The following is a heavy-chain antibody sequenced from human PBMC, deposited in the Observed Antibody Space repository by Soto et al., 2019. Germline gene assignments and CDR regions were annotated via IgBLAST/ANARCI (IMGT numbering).Heavy chain of an antibody. CDR3: ARHFYALGSSDYYYYGMDV. J-gene: IGHJ6*02. D-gene: IGHD6-25*01. Sequence: PSETLSLTCTVSGGSVSSSSYYWGWIRQPPGKGLEWIGSIYYSGSTYYNPSLKSRVTISVDTSKNQFSLKLSSVTAADTAVYYCARHFYALGSSDYYYYGMDVWGQGTMVTVPS. CDR2: IYYSGST. V-gene: IGHV4-39*01. CDR1: GGSVSSSSYY.